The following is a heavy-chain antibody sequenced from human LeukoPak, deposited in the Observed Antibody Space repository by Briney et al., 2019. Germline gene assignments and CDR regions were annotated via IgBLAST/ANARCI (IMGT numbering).Heavy chain of an antibody. CDR1: GFTFSSYW. J-gene: IGHJ6*03. CDR3: ARGRVPAAIPYYYYYMDV. D-gene: IGHD2-2*02. Sequence: GGSLRLSCAASGFTFSSYWMSWVRQAPGKGLEWVANIKQDGSNKYYADSVKGRFTISRDNSKNTLYLQMNSLRAEDTAVYYCARGRVPAAIPYYYYYMDVWGKGTTVTVSS. V-gene: IGHV3-7*04. CDR2: IKQDGSNK.